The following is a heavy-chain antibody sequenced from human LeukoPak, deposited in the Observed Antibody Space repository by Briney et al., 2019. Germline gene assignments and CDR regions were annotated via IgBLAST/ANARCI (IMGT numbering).Heavy chain of an antibody. D-gene: IGHD5-18*01. V-gene: IGHV3-64*01. CDR3: ARDPGYSYGSPRGGGTVVYYGMDV. J-gene: IGHJ6*02. CDR1: GFTFSSYA. Sequence: PGGSLRLSCAASGFTFSSYAMSWVRQAPGKGLEYVSAISSNGGSTYYANSVKGRFTISRDNSKNTLYLQMGSLRAEDMAVYYCARDPGYSYGSPRGGGTVVYYGMDVWGQGTTVTVSS. CDR2: ISSNGGST.